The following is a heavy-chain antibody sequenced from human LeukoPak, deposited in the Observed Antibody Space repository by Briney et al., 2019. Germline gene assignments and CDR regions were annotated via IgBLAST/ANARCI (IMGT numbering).Heavy chain of an antibody. D-gene: IGHD3-16*01. J-gene: IGHJ3*02. CDR3: ASQRINLEELFAFDI. Sequence: GESLKISCKGSGASSNSNRIGWVRQPPGKGQEGMGIVPPGDSDTRYSQPFEGHVAISADKSTSTDYLQWSALKAADTAIYYCASQRINLEELFAFDIWGQGTMVAVSS. CDR1: GASSNSNR. V-gene: IGHV5-51*01. CDR2: VPPGDSDT.